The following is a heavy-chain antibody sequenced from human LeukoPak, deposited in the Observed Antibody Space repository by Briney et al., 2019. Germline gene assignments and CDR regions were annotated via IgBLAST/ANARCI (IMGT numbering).Heavy chain of an antibody. CDR1: GFTFDDHA. CDR3: AKGPLYYYDSSVYIDY. D-gene: IGHD3-22*01. Sequence: PGGSLRLSCAASGFTFDDHAMHWVRQPPGKGLEWVSGISWNGGSIGYAGSVKGRFTISRDNAKNSLYLQMNSLRAEDTALYYCAKGPLYYYDSSVYIDYWGQGTLVTVSS. V-gene: IGHV3-9*01. CDR2: ISWNGGSI. J-gene: IGHJ4*02.